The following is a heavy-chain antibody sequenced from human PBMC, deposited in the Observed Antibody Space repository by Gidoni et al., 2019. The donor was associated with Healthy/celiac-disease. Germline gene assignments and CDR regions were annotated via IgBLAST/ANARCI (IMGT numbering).Heavy chain of an antibody. V-gene: IGHV3-30-3*01. Sequence: QVQLVESGGGVVQPGRSLRLSCAASGFTLRTYSIPWVRQAPGKGLEWVAVISYDGSNKYYADSVKGRFTISRDNSKNTLYLQMNSLRAEDTAVYYCARDAEYFDWLLPYYYYYYMDVWGKGTTVTVSS. CDR2: ISYDGSNK. CDR1: GFTLRTYS. J-gene: IGHJ6*03. D-gene: IGHD3-9*01. CDR3: ARDAEYFDWLLPYYYYYYMDV.